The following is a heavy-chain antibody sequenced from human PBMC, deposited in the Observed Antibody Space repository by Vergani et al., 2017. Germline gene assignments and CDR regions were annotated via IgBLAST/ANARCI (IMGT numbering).Heavy chain of an antibody. J-gene: IGHJ4*02. Sequence: QVQLQQWGAGLLKPSETLSLTCAVYGGSFSGYYWSWIRQPPGKGLEWIGYIYTSGSTNYNPSLKSRVTISVDTSKNQFSLKLSSVTAADTAVYYCARHSRTYYDSSGYYYYFDYWGQGTLVTVSS. V-gene: IGHV4-4*09. D-gene: IGHD3-22*01. CDR2: IYTSGST. CDR1: GGSFSGYY. CDR3: ARHSRTYYDSSGYYYYFDY.